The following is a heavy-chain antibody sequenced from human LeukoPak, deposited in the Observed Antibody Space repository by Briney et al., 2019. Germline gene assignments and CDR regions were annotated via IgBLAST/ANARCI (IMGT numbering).Heavy chain of an antibody. Sequence: SVKVSCQASGYTLPTYGITPGGQAPGQGVEWMGWISGHQGNTKYARNFQGRVTMTIDTSTSTAYMELGSLRSDDTAIYFCARSSLGTITAGPFDYWGQGTLVAVSS. D-gene: IGHD5-12*01. J-gene: IGHJ4*02. V-gene: IGHV1-18*01. CDR1: GYTLPTYG. CDR2: ISGHQGNT. CDR3: ARSSLGTITAGPFDY.